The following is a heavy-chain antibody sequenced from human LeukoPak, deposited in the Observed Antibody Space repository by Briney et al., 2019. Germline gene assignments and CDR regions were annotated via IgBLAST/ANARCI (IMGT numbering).Heavy chain of an antibody. J-gene: IGHJ4*02. V-gene: IGHV4-59*08. CDR2: IYHSVST. D-gene: IGHD5-24*01. CDR1: GGSISRSY. Sequence: SETLSLTCTVSGGSISRSYWSWIRQSPGKGLEWIGYIYHSVSTDSNPSLKSRVTISVDTSKNHFSLNLSSVAAADTAVYYYARNSGRDGSDYWGQGTLVTVSS. CDR3: ARNSGRDGSDY.